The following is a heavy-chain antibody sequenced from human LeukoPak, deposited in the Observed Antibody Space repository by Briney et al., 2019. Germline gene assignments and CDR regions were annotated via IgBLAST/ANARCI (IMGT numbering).Heavy chain of an antibody. V-gene: IGHV1-18*01. Sequence: ASVKVSCKASGYTFTTYGISWVRQAPGQGLEWMGWISTYNGNTKYTQKFQGRVTMTTDTSSSTAYMELRSLRSDDTAVYYCARGRDWNDAFEYWGQGTLVTVSS. CDR3: ARGRDWNDAFEY. D-gene: IGHD1-1*01. J-gene: IGHJ4*02. CDR1: GYTFTTYG. CDR2: ISTYNGNT.